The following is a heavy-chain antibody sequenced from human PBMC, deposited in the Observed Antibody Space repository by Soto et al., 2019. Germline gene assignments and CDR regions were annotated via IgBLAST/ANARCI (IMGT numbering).Heavy chain of an antibody. V-gene: IGHV5-51*01. Sequence: PGESLKISCKASGYSFANYWIGWVRQMPGKGLEWMGIIYPGDSDTRYSPSFQGQVTISADKSIATAYLQWSSLKASDTAMYYCARPQQHISGPPIDYWGQGTLVTVSS. CDR2: IYPGDSDT. D-gene: IGHD3-22*01. J-gene: IGHJ4*02. CDR1: GYSFANYW. CDR3: ARPQQHISGPPIDY.